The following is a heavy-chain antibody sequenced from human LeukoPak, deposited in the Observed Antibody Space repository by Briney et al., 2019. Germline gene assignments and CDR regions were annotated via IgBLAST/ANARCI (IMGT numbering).Heavy chain of an antibody. CDR1: GYTFTSYG. Sequence: ASVKVPCKASGYTFTSYGISWVRQAPGQGLEWMGWISAYNGNTNYAQKLQGRVTMTTDTSTSTAYMELRSLRSDDTAVYYCARDRSYSSGWYPTDYYMDVWGKGTTVTVSS. D-gene: IGHD6-19*01. V-gene: IGHV1-18*01. J-gene: IGHJ6*03. CDR3: ARDRSYSSGWYPTDYYMDV. CDR2: ISAYNGNT.